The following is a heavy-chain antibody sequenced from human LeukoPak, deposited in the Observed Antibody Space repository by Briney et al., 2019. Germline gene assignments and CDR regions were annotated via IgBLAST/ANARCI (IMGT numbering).Heavy chain of an antibody. CDR3: AKTLVASPGNTGGP. V-gene: IGHV3-11*03. D-gene: IGHD6-6*01. J-gene: IGHJ5*02. Sequence: GGSLRLSCAASGFTFSDCYMSWLRQAQGQGLEWLSYMGGRGADTNHPDSVQRRFTTSRDNAKSSLYLQMNSLRAEDTAVYYCAKTLVASPGNTGGPWGQGPLVTVSS. CDR2: MGGRGADT. CDR1: GFTFSDCY.